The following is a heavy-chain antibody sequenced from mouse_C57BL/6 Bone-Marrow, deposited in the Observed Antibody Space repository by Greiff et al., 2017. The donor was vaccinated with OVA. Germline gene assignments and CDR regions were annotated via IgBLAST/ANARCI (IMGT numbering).Heavy chain of an antibody. D-gene: IGHD1-1*01. CDR2: IDPANGNT. V-gene: IGHV14-3*01. CDR1: GFNLKNTY. J-gene: IGHJ2*01. Sequence: EVQLQQSVAELVRPGASVKLSCTASGFNLKNTYIHWVKQRPEQGLEWIGRIDPANGNTKYAPKFQGKATITADTSSNTAYLQRSSLTTEDTAIYYCARWGTTVVVDYWGQGTTLTVSS. CDR3: ARWGTTVVVDY.